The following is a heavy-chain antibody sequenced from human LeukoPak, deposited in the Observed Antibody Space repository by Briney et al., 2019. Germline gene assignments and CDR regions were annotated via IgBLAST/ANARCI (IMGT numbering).Heavy chain of an antibody. Sequence: SETLSLTCTVSGGSISSYYWSWIRQPPGKGLEWIGYIYYSGSTNYNPSLKSRVTVSVDTSKNQFSLKLSSVTAADTAVYYCARRKVLGYYYYMDVWGKGTTVTISS. V-gene: IGHV4-59*01. J-gene: IGHJ6*03. D-gene: IGHD3-3*02. CDR3: ARRKVLGYYYYMDV. CDR2: IYYSGST. CDR1: GGSISSYY.